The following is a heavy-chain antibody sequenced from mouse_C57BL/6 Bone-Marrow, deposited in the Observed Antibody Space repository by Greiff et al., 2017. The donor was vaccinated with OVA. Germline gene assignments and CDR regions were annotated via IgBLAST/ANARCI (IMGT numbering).Heavy chain of an antibody. CDR1: GYTFTSYG. Sequence: VQLQQSGAELARPGASVKLSCKASGYTFTSYGISWVKQRTGQGLEWIGEIYPRSGNTYYNEKFKGKATLTADKSSSTAYMELRSLTSEDSAVYVWAREGDSNYVYYYAMDYWGQGTSVTVSA. CDR3: AREGDSNYVYYYAMDY. V-gene: IGHV1-81*01. CDR2: IYPRSGNT. J-gene: IGHJ4*01. D-gene: IGHD2-5*01.